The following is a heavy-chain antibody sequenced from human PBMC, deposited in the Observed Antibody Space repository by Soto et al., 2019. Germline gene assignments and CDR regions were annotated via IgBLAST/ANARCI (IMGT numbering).Heavy chain of an antibody. CDR2: INPSGGST. V-gene: IGHV1-46*01. D-gene: IGHD1-26*01. J-gene: IGHJ4*02. CDR3: ARAKGWELPFDY. Sequence: QVQLVQSGAEVKKPGASVKVSCKASGYTFTSYYMHWVRQAPGQGLEWMGIINPSGGSTSYAQKVQGRVTMTRDTSKSTDYMELSSLRSEDTAVYYGARAKGWELPFDYWGQGTLVTVSS. CDR1: GYTFTSYY.